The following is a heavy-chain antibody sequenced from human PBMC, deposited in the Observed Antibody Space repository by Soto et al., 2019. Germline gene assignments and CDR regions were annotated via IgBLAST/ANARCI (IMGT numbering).Heavy chain of an antibody. CDR3: AIPPLRSSTVTSHDS. CDR2: ISHDGSSR. CDR1: GFTFSSYG. V-gene: IGHV3-30*03. J-gene: IGHJ4*02. Sequence: GGSLRLSCAAPGFTFSSYGLHWVRQAPGKGLEWVALISHDGSSRYYADSVKDRFTISRDNSKNTLFLQMNSLRADDTAVYYCAIPPLRSSTVTSHDSWGQGTLVTVSS. D-gene: IGHD2-2*01.